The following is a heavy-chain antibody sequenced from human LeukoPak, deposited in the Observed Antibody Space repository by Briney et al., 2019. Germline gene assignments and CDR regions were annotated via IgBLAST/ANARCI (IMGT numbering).Heavy chain of an antibody. V-gene: IGHV3-48*01. CDR2: ISSSSSTI. J-gene: IGHJ4*02. CDR3: ARVGSPHTYYDFWCGYYGYFDY. D-gene: IGHD3-3*01. Sequence: GGSLRLSCAASGFTFSSYSMNWVRQAPGKGLEWVSYISSSSSTIYYADSVKGRFTISRDNAKNSLYLQMNSLRAEDTAVYYCARVGSPHTYYDFWCGYYGYFDYWGQGTLVTVSS. CDR1: GFTFSSYS.